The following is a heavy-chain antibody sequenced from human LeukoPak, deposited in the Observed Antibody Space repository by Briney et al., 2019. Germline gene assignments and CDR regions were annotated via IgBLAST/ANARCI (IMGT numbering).Heavy chain of an antibody. V-gene: IGHV3-53*01. CDR2: IYSGGST. CDR3: AREPRILTDYYGMDV. D-gene: IGHD1-14*01. Sequence: GRSLRLSCAASGFTVSSNYMSWVRQAPGKGLEWVSVIYSGGSTYYADSVKGRFTISRDNSKNTLYLQMNSLRAEDTAVYYCAREPRILTDYYGMDVWGQGTTVTVSS. CDR1: GFTVSSNY. J-gene: IGHJ6*02.